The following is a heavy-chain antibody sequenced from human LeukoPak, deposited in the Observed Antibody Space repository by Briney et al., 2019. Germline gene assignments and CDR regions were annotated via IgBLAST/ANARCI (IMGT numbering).Heavy chain of an antibody. V-gene: IGHV4-39*07. CDR1: GGSISSSSYY. CDR2: IYYSGST. CDR3: ASHGAGDYCSSTSCYGYWFDP. Sequence: SETLSLTCTVSGGSISSSSYYWGWIRQPPGKGLEWIGSIYYSGSTYYNPSLKSRVTISVDTSKNQFSLKLSSVTAADTAVYYCASHGAGDYCSSTSCYGYWFDPWGQGTLVTVSS. D-gene: IGHD2-2*01. J-gene: IGHJ5*02.